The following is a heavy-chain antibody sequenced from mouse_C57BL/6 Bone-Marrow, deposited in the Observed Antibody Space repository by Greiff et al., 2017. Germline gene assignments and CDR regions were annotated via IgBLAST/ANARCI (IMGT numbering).Heavy chain of an antibody. V-gene: IGHV14-4*01. Sequence: VQLQQSGAELVRPGASVKLSCTASGFNIKDDYMHWVKQRPEQGLEWIGWIDPENGDTEYASKFQGKATITADTSSNTAYLQLSSLTSEDTAVYYCTTDGYGNYVPYAMDYWGQGTSVTVSS. CDR2: IDPENGDT. CDR1: GFNIKDDY. CDR3: TTDGYGNYVPYAMDY. J-gene: IGHJ4*01. D-gene: IGHD2-1*01.